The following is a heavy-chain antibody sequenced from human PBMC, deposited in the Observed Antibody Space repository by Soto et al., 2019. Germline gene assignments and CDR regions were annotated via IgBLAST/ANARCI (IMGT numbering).Heavy chain of an antibody. J-gene: IGHJ4*02. CDR3: ARTGDGHHDFLDY. V-gene: IGHV3-7*01. Sequence: EVHLEESGGGLVQPGGSLRLSCAASGFTFSAYWMNWVRQAPGKGLEWVANINEDGSEYNDVASVKGRFTISRDNAKNSLFLQMNALRVEDTAVYYCARTGDGHHDFLDYWGQGILVRVSS. CDR2: INEDGSEY. D-gene: IGHD1-1*01. CDR1: GFTFSAYW.